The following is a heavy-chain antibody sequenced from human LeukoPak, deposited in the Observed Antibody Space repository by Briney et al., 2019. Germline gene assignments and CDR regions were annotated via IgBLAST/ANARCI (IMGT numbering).Heavy chain of an antibody. CDR3: ARDYYDSSGYYPLADY. V-gene: IGHV3-33*08. J-gene: IGHJ4*02. CDR2: IWYDGSNK. Sequence: PGGSLRLSCAASGFTFSSYGMHWVRQAPGKGLEWVAVIWYDGSNKYYADSVKGRFTISRDNSKNTLYLQMNSLRAEDTAVYYCARDYYDSSGYYPLADYWGQGTLVTVSS. CDR1: GFTFSSYG. D-gene: IGHD3-22*01.